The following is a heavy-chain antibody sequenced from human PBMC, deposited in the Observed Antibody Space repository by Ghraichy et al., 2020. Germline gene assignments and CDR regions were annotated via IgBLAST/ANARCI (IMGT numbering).Heavy chain of an antibody. D-gene: IGHD1-1*01. V-gene: IGHV3-7*01. CDR3: AKCRGTTWNDALDV. CDR2: VKPDGGEK. Sequence: GGSLRFSCAASGFMFSSYWVTWVRQAPGKGLEWVANVKPDGGEKNYVGSVKGRFTISRDNAKKSLYLQMNSLRAEDTAVYYCAKCRGTTWNDALDVWGQGTMVTVSS. J-gene: IGHJ3*01. CDR1: GFMFSSYW.